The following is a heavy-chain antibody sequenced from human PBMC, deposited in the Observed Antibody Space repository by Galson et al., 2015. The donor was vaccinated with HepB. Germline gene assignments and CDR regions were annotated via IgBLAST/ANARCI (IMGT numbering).Heavy chain of an antibody. D-gene: IGHD6-13*01. Sequence: CAISGDSVSSNSAAWNWIRQSPSRGLEWLGRTYYRSKWYNDYAVSVKSRITINPDTSKNQFSLQLNSVTPEDTAVYYCARDPRGQQLASFDYWGQGTLVTVSS. CDR3: ARDPRGQQLASFDY. CDR1: GDSVSSNSAA. V-gene: IGHV6-1*01. J-gene: IGHJ4*02. CDR2: TYYRSKWYN.